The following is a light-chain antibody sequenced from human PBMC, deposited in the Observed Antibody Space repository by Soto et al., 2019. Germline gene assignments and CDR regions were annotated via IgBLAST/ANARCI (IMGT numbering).Light chain of an antibody. CDR3: QQYASAPWT. J-gene: IGKJ1*01. CDR2: GAS. CDR1: QSVTSQY. Sequence: EIVLTQSPGTLSLSPGERATISCGASQSVTSQYLAWYQQKAGQAPRLLIYGASSRSTGIPDRFSGSGSGTDFTLTINRLQPEDFAVYYFQQYASAPWTFGPGTKVEIK. V-gene: IGKV3-20*01.